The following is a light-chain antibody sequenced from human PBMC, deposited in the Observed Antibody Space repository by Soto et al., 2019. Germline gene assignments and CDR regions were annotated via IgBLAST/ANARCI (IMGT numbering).Light chain of an antibody. CDR2: GAS. V-gene: IGKV3-20*01. Sequence: EIGMTQSPATLSVSPGERATLSCRASQSFSSTYLAWYQQKPGQAPRLLIYGASSRATGIPDRFSGSGSGTDFTLTISRLEPEDFAVYYCQQYGSSPWTFGQGTKVDI. CDR3: QQYGSSPWT. CDR1: QSFSSTY. J-gene: IGKJ1*01.